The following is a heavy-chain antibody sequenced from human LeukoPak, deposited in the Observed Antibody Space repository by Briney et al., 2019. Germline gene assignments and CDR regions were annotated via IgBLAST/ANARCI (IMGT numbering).Heavy chain of an antibody. D-gene: IGHD5/OR15-5a*01. CDR1: GGSISSNTYY. Sequence: PSETLPLTCTVSGGSISSNTYYWGWIRRPPGKGLEWIGNIHYSGSTYYNPSLKSRVTISVDTSKNQFSLNLSSLTAADTAVYYCATSDTVSTYNWFDPWGQGTLVTVSS. CDR3: ATSDTVSTYNWFDP. V-gene: IGHV4-39*01. CDR2: IHYSGST. J-gene: IGHJ5*02.